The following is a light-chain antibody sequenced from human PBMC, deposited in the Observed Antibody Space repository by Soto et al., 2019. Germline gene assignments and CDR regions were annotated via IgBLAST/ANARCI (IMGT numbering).Light chain of an antibody. J-gene: IGKJ1*01. CDR2: LGS. CDR3: MQALQTGWT. V-gene: IGKV2-28*01. CDR1: QSLLHSNGYNY. Sequence: DIVMTQSPLSLPVTPGEPASISCRSSQSLLHSNGYNYLDWYLQKPGQSPQLLIYLGSNRASGVPDRFSGSGSGIDFTLKISRVEAEDVGVYYCMQALQTGWTFGQGTKVEIK.